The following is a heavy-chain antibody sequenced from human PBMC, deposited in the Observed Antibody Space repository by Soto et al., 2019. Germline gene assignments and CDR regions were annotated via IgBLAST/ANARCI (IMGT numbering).Heavy chain of an antibody. CDR2: IRSKAYGGTT. V-gene: IGHV3-49*04. D-gene: IGHD3-3*01. CDR3: TRDTPYYDFWGGYQDYYGMDV. CDR1: GFTFGDYA. Sequence: HPGGSLRLSCTASGFTFGDYAMSWVRQAPGKGLEWVGFIRSKAYGGTTEYAASVKGRFTISRDDSKSIAYLQMNSLKTEDTAVNYCTRDTPYYDFWGGYQDYYGMDVWGQGTTVTVS. J-gene: IGHJ6*02.